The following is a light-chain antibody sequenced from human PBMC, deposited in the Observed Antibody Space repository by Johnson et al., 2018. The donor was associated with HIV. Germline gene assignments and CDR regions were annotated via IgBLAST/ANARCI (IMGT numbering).Light chain of an antibody. CDR2: ENN. Sequence: QSVLTQPPSVSAAPGQKVTISCSGSSSNIGSNFVSWYQQLPGTAPKLLIYENNKRPSGIPDRFSGSKSGPSATLGITGLQTGDEADYYFGTWDSSLSVYGFGTGTKVTVL. J-gene: IGLJ1*01. CDR1: SSNIGSNF. CDR3: GTWDSSLSVYG. V-gene: IGLV1-51*02.